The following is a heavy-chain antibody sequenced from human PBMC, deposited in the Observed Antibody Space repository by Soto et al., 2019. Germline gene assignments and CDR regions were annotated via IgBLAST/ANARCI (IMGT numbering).Heavy chain of an antibody. CDR2: IIPIFGTA. Sequence: SVKVSCKASGGTFSSYAISWVRQAPGQGLEWMGGIIPIFGTANYAQKFQGRVTITADESTSTAYMELSSLRSEDTAMYYCARADCGSSTSCYPGYYYYGMDVWGQGTTVTVSS. D-gene: IGHD2-2*01. J-gene: IGHJ6*02. CDR3: ARADCGSSTSCYPGYYYYGMDV. CDR1: GGTFSSYA. V-gene: IGHV1-69*13.